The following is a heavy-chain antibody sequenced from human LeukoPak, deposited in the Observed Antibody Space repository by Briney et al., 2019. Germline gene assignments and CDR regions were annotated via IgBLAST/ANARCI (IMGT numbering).Heavy chain of an antibody. CDR1: GFTFSSYG. J-gene: IGHJ6*02. Sequence: GRSLRLSCAASGFTFSSYGMHWVRQAPGKGLEWVAVIWYDGSNKYYADSVKGRFTISRDNSKNTLYLQMNSLRAEDTAVYYCARARRPQGVIAVAGPYYYYGMDVWGQGTTVTVSS. D-gene: IGHD6-19*01. V-gene: IGHV3-33*08. CDR2: IWYDGSNK. CDR3: ARARRPQGVIAVAGPYYYYGMDV.